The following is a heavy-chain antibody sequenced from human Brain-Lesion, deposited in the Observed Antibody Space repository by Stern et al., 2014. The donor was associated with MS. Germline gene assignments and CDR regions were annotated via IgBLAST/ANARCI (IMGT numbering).Heavy chain of an antibody. V-gene: IGHV2-26*01. CDR3: ARMREYCSGGICFAGYYDS. D-gene: IGHD2-15*01. J-gene: IGHJ4*02. CDR1: GFSLSNAAMG. Sequence: ESGPVLVKPTETLTLTCSVSGFSLSNAAMGVSWIRQPPGKALECFAHLFSTAEPASSTSLNSSLTLSKDTSRSQVVLTMTNMDPVDTATYYCARMREYCSGGICFAGYYDSWGQGTLVTVSS. CDR2: LFSTAEP.